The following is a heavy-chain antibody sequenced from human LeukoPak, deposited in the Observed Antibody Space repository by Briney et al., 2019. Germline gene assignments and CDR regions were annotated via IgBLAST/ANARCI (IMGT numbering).Heavy chain of an antibody. J-gene: IGHJ4*02. CDR1: GFTFSDYG. D-gene: IGHD1/OR15-1a*01. Sequence: GSLRLSCAASGFTFSDYGMHWVRQAPGKGPEWVAFIQNNGSDTYYADSVKGRFTISRDNSKNTLYLQMNSLRAEDTAVYYCARQNTYYFDYWGQGTLVTVSS. CDR3: ARQNTYYFDY. V-gene: IGHV3-33*05. CDR2: IQNNGSDT.